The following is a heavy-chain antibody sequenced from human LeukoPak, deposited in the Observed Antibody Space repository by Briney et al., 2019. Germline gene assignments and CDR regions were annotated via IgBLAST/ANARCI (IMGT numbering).Heavy chain of an antibody. Sequence: GGPLRLSCAASGFSFSSYEMNWVRQAPGKGLEWISYISASGTLTHYADSVEGRFTISRDNAKNSLYLQMNSLRGEDTAVYYCARDGTPIYSSGWVYMDVWGKGTTVTISS. V-gene: IGHV3-48*03. CDR1: GFSFSSYE. CDR2: ISASGTLT. CDR3: ARDGTPIYSSGWVYMDV. D-gene: IGHD6-25*01. J-gene: IGHJ6*04.